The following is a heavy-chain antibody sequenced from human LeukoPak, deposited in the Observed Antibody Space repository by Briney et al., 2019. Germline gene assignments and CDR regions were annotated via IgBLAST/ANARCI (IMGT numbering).Heavy chain of an antibody. Sequence: ASVKVSCKASGYTFTSYYMHWVRQAPGQGLEWMGIINPSGGSTSYAQKFQGRVTMTRDTSTSTVYMELSSLRSEDTAVYYCARTEGKVNYYYYYMDVWGKGTTVTISS. V-gene: IGHV1-46*01. CDR3: ARTEGKVNYYYYYMDV. CDR1: GYTFTSYY. J-gene: IGHJ6*03. CDR2: INPSGGST. D-gene: IGHD1-14*01.